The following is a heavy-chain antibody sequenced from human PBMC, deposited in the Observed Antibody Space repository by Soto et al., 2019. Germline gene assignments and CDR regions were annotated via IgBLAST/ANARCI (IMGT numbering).Heavy chain of an antibody. D-gene: IGHD3-3*01. CDR3: TRDRGVRVWSGDYGDDYYYGVDV. CDR1: GLTSGDYA. J-gene: IGHJ6*02. V-gene: IGHV3-49*03. Sequence: PEGSLRLSCTASGLTSGDYAMSWFRQAPGKGLEWVGLMRSKAYGGTKEYAASVKGRFTISRYDSKCIAYLQMNRLKTEASALYNCTRDRGVRVWSGDYGDDYYYGVDVWVPGTKLPV. CDR2: MRSKAYGGTK.